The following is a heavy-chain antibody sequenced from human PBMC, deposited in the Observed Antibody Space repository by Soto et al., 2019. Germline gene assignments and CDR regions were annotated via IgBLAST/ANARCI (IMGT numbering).Heavy chain of an antibody. CDR1: GFTFSDYY. V-gene: IGHV3-11*01. Sequence: PGGSLRLSCAASGFTFSDYYMSWIRQAPGKGLEWVSYISSSGSTIYYADSVKGRFTISRDNAKNSLYLQMNSLRAEDRAVYYCSGYYSYAFDIWGQGTMVTVSS. CDR3: SGYYSYAFDI. D-gene: IGHD3-22*01. CDR2: ISSSGSTI. J-gene: IGHJ3*02.